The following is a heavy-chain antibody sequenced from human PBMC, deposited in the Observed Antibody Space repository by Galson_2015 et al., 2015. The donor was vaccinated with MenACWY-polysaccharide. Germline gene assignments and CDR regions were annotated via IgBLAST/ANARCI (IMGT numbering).Heavy chain of an antibody. Sequence: SVKVSCKASGYKFTSYDINWVRQATGQGLEWMGWMNPNSGNTGYAQKFQGRVTMTSNSAMTTAYMELSSLRSEDTAVYYCARIIARKYIFADSWGQGTLVTVSS. V-gene: IGHV1-8*01. CDR1: GYKFTSYD. CDR3: ARIIARKYIFADS. J-gene: IGHJ4*02. D-gene: IGHD2-21*01. CDR2: MNPNSGNT.